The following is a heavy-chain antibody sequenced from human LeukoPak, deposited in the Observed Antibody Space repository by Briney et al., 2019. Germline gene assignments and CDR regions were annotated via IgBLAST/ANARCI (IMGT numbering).Heavy chain of an antibody. CDR1: GYTFTSYG. CDR3: AREYSSGWYGYYYYGMDV. CDR2: ISAYNGST. J-gene: IGHJ6*02. Sequence: ASVKVSCKASGYTFTSYGISWVRQAPGQGLEWMGWISAYNGSTNYAQKLQGRVTMTTDTSTSIAYMELRSLRSDDTAVYYCAREYSSGWYGYYYYGMDVWGQGTTVTVSS. D-gene: IGHD6-19*01. V-gene: IGHV1-18*01.